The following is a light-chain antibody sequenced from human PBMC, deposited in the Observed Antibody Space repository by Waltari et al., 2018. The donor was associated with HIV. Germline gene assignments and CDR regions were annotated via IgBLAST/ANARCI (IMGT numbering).Light chain of an antibody. Sequence: QSALTQPASVSGSPGQSITISCSGTRSDVGNSDSVSWYQQHPGKAPRLMIYDVTKRPSGVSFRFSGSKSDNTASLIISGLQAEDEADYYCSAYTTDNTLVFGTGTRVTVL. CDR3: SAYTTDNTLV. V-gene: IGLV2-14*03. CDR1: RSDVGNSDS. CDR2: DVT. J-gene: IGLJ1*01.